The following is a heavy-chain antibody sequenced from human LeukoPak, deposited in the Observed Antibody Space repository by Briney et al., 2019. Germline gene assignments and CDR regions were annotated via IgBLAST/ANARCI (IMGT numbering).Heavy chain of an antibody. CDR2: IKQDASEK. CDR1: GFTFSTFW. CDR3: ARGGNWADY. V-gene: IGHV3-7*03. Sequence: GGSLRLSCTASGFTFSTFWMNWVRQAPGKGLEWVANIKQDASEKYYVDSVKGRFTISRDNAEPSLYLQMNSLRPEDTAVYYCARGGNWADYWGQGTLVTVSS. J-gene: IGHJ4*02. D-gene: IGHD7-27*01.